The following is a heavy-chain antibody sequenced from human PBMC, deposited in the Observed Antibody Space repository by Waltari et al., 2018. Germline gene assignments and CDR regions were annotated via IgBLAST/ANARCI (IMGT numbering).Heavy chain of an antibody. CDR1: GFTFSSYA. CDR2: INSGGGST. D-gene: IGHD5-18*01. V-gene: IGHV3-NL1*01. Sequence: VQLVETGGGLVQPGGSLRLSCAASGFTFSSYAMQWVRRAPGKGLEWISAINSGGGSTYYADSVKGRFTIARDNSKNTLSLQMNSLRAEDTAVYYCAKYSYSYYGLDSWGQGVVVTVSS. J-gene: IGHJ6*02. CDR3: AKYSYSYYGLDS.